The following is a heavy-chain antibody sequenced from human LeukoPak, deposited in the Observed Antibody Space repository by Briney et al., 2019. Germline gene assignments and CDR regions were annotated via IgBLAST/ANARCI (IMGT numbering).Heavy chain of an antibody. D-gene: IGHD3-3*01. CDR1: GFTFSSYA. V-gene: IGHV3-23*01. Sequence: GGSLRLSCAASGFTFSSYAMSCVSHAPGKGLEWVSAISGSGGSTYYADSVKGRFTISRDNSKNTLYLQMGSLRAEERGVYYCAKVRFLEWLYGPYYFDYWGQGTLVSVSS. J-gene: IGHJ4*02. CDR3: AKVRFLEWLYGPYYFDY. CDR2: ISGSGGST.